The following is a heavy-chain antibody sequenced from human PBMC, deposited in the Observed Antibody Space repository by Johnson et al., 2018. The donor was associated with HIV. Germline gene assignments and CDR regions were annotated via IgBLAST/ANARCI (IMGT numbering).Heavy chain of an antibody. J-gene: IGHJ3*02. Sequence: VQVVESGGGVVRPGGSLRLSCAASGFTFDDYGMSWVRQAPGKGLEWVSGINWNGGSTGYADSVKGRFTISRDNAKNSLYLQMNSLRAEDTALYYCVLFSSIAAEGAFDIWGQGTMVTVSS. CDR3: VLFSSIAAEGAFDI. CDR1: GFTFDDYG. D-gene: IGHD6-6*01. V-gene: IGHV3-20*04. CDR2: INWNGGST.